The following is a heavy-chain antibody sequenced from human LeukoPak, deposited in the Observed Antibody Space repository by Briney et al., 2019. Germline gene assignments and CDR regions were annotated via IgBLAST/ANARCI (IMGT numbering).Heavy chain of an antibody. CDR3: ARLVTIFGVDGFDY. CDR2: IYSSGST. V-gene: IGHV4-4*07. CDR1: GDSISSYY. Sequence: SETLSLTCTVSGDSISSYYWSWIRQPAGKGLEWIGRIYSSGSTNYNPSLKSRVTMSIDTSKNQFSLKLSSATAADTAVYYCARLVTIFGVDGFDYWGQETLVTVSS. D-gene: IGHD3-3*01. J-gene: IGHJ4*02.